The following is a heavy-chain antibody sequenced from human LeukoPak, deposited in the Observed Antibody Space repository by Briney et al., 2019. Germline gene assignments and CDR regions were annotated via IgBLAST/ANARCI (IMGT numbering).Heavy chain of an antibody. CDR2: ISGSGGST. Sequence: GGSLRLSCAASGFTLSSYAMSWVRQAPGKGLEWVSAISGSGGSTYYADSVKGRFTISRDNSKNTLYLQMNSLRAEDTAVYYCAKGVVPAAIRGNWFDPWGQGTLVTVSS. CDR3: AKGVVPAAIRGNWFDP. D-gene: IGHD2-2*02. V-gene: IGHV3-23*01. CDR1: GFTLSSYA. J-gene: IGHJ5*02.